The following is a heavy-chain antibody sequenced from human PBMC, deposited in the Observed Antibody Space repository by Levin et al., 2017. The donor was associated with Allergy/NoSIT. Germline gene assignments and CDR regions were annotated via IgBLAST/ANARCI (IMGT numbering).Heavy chain of an antibody. J-gene: IGHJ6*02. Sequence: GGSLRLSCAASGFTFSSYGMHWVRQAPGKGLEWVAVISYDGSNKYYADSVKGRFTISRDNSKNTLYLQMNSLRAEDTAVYYCAKESSSSFYYYGMDGWGQGTTVTVSS. CDR3: AKESSSSFYYYGMDG. V-gene: IGHV3-30*18. D-gene: IGHD6-6*01. CDR2: ISYDGSNK. CDR1: GFTFSSYG.